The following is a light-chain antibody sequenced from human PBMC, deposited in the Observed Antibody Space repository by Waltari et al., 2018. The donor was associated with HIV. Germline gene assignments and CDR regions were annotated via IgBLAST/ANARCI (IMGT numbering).Light chain of an antibody. CDR1: QGIRSY. J-gene: IGKJ2*01. V-gene: IGKV1-9*01. CDR3: QQLNSYPYT. CDR2: AAS. Sequence: DLQLTQSPSFLSASVGDRVTITCRASQGIRSYLAWYQQKPGKAPKLLIYAASTLQSGVPSRCSGSGSRTEFTLTVSSLQPEDFATYYCQQLNSYPYTLGPGTKLEI.